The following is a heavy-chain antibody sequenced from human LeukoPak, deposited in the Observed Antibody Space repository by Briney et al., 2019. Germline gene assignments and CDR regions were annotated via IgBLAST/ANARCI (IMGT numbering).Heavy chain of an antibody. CDR2: INHSGST. CDR1: GGSFSGYY. V-gene: IGHV4-34*01. Sequence: SETLSLTCAVYGGSFSGYYWSWIRQPPGKGLEWIGEINHSGSTNYNPSLKSRVTISVDTSKNQFSLKLSSVTAADTAVYYCASGWSAGSRDYWGQGTLVTVSS. J-gene: IGHJ4*02. CDR3: ASGWSAGSRDY.